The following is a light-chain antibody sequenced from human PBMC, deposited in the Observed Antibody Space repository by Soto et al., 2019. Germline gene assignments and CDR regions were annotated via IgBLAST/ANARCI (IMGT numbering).Light chain of an antibody. CDR1: QSIRNW. J-gene: IGKJ1*01. V-gene: IGKV1-5*03. Sequence: DIQMTQSPSTLSASVGDRVTITCRASQSIRNWLAWYQQKPGQAPKLLIYKASTLQSGVPSRFSGSVSGTEFTLAISSLQPDDSATYYCQQYNDNWTFGQGTKVDIK. CDR3: QQYNDNWT. CDR2: KAS.